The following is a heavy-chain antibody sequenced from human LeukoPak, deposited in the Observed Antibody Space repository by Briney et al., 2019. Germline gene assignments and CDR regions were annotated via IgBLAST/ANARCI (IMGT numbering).Heavy chain of an antibody. J-gene: IGHJ5*02. CDR2: ISAYNGNT. Sequence: ASVKVSCKASGYTFTSYGISWVRQAPGQGLEWMGWISAYNGNTNCAQKLQGRVTMTTDTSTSTAYMELRSLRSDDTAVYYCARDGMECSGGSCYWARWFDPWGQGTLVTVSS. V-gene: IGHV1-18*01. CDR1: GYTFTSYG. CDR3: ARDGMECSGGSCYWARWFDP. D-gene: IGHD2-15*01.